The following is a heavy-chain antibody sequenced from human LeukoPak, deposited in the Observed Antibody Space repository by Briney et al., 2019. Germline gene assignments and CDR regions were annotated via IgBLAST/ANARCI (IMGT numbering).Heavy chain of an antibody. Sequence: SGGSLRLSCAASGFTFSSYSMNWVRQAPGKGLEWVSSISSSSSYIYYADSVKGRFTISRDNAKNSLYLQMNSLRAEDTAVYYCARVHNIVATIEYFDYWGQGTLVTVSS. CDR2: ISSSSSYI. J-gene: IGHJ4*02. CDR1: GFTFSSYS. D-gene: IGHD5-12*01. CDR3: ARVHNIVATIEYFDY. V-gene: IGHV3-21*01.